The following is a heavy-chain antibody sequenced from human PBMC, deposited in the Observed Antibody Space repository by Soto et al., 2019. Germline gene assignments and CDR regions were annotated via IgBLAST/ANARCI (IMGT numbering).Heavy chain of an antibody. D-gene: IGHD3-9*01. CDR2: ISSNGGST. CDR3: ASLTVFAAFDI. CDR1: GFTFSSYA. Sequence: GGSLRLSCAASGFTFSSYAMHWVRQAPGKGLEYVSAISSNGGSTYYANSVKGRFTISGDNSKNTLYLQMGSLRAEDMAVYYCASLTVFAAFDIWGQGTMVTVSS. V-gene: IGHV3-64*01. J-gene: IGHJ3*02.